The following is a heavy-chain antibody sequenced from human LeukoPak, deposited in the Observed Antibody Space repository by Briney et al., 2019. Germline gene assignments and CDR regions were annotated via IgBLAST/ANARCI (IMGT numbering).Heavy chain of an antibody. CDR2: IYYSGST. CDR1: GGSISSYY. Sequence: SETLSLTCTVSGGSISSYYWSWIRQPPGKGLEWIGYIYYSGSTNYNPSLKSRVTISVDTSKNQFSLKLSSVTAADTAVYYCARAAAGRSSRWFDPWGQGTLVTVSS. J-gene: IGHJ5*02. V-gene: IGHV4-59*01. CDR3: ARAAAGRSSRWFDP. D-gene: IGHD6-13*01.